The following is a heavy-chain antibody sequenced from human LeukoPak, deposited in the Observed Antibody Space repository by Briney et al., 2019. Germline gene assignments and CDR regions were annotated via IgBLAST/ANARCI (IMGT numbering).Heavy chain of an antibody. V-gene: IGHV4-59*08. D-gene: IGHD6-13*01. CDR3: ARHGIVDSSRKYYFDY. Sequence: SETLSLTCTVSGGSISSYYWSWIRQPPGKGLEWIGYIYYSGCTNYNPSLKSRVTISVDTSKNQFSLNLNSVTAEDTAVYYCARHGIVDSSRKYYFDYWGQGTLVTVSS. CDR2: IYYSGCT. J-gene: IGHJ4*02. CDR1: GGSISSYY.